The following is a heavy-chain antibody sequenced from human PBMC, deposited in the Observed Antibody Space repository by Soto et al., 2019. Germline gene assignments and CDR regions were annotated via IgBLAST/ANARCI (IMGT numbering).Heavy chain of an antibody. D-gene: IGHD3-22*01. CDR2: INRKNGDT. Sequence: GASVKVSCKASGDTLTNSYLHWVRQAPGQVRECLVWINRKNGDTNYXXKFRGRVXXTRDTANNTGXMELTXRACDETAVYFCARMVVPTTYLDSWGQRTPVSVSX. V-gene: IGHV1-2*02. CDR1: GDTLTNSY. CDR3: ARMVVPTTYLDS. J-gene: IGHJ4*02.